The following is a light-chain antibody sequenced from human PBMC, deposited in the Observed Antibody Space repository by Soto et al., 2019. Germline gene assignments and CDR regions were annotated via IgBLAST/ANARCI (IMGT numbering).Light chain of an antibody. V-gene: IGLV2-8*01. J-gene: IGLJ1*01. CDR2: EVN. CDR3: NSYAGSNSFV. Sequence: SALTQPPSASGSPGQSVTISCTGTSSDVGGYNYVSWYQQHPGKAPKLVIFEVNKRPSGVPDRFSGSKSGNTASLTVSGLQTEDEADYYCNSYAGSNSFVFGTGTKLTVL. CDR1: SSDVGGYNY.